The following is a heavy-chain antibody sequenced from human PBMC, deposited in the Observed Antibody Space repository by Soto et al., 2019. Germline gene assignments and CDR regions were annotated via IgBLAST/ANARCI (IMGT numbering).Heavy chain of an antibody. CDR3: ASDPRKLVRGYYYYGMDV. D-gene: IGHD6-6*01. J-gene: IGHJ6*02. CDR2: IYYSGST. CDR1: GGSISSGGYY. V-gene: IGHV4-31*03. Sequence: SETLSLTCTVSGGSISSGGYYWSWIRQHPGKGLEWIGYIYYSGSTYYNPSVKSRVTISVDTSKNQFSLKLSSVTAADTAVYYCASDPRKLVRGYYYYGMDVWGQGTTVTVSS.